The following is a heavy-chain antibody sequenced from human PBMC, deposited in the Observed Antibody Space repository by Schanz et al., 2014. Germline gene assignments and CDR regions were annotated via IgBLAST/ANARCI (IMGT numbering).Heavy chain of an antibody. V-gene: IGHV3-7*01. CDR1: GFAFDTYW. J-gene: IGHJ6*02. D-gene: IGHD6-6*01. CDR2: IKHDGSEK. CDR3: AKGRGGTSSEGLDQYYGMDV. Sequence: EVQLVESGGGLVQPGGSLRLSCAASGFAFDTYWMSWVRQAPGKGLEWVANIKHDGSEKYYVDSVKGRFTISRDNAKNSMYLEMNSLRAEDTAVFYCAKGRGGTSSEGLDQYYGMDVWGQGTTVTVSS.